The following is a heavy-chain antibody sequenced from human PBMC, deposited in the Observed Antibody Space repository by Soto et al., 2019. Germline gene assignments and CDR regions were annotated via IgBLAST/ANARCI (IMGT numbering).Heavy chain of an antibody. Sequence: SQTLSLTCAISGDSVSSNSAAWNWIRQSPSRGLEWLGRTYYRSKWYNDYAVSVKSRITINPDTSKNQFSLKLSSVTAADTAVYYCATRDGYNSGGEYWGQGTLVTVSS. CDR1: GDSVSSNSAA. J-gene: IGHJ4*02. CDR2: TYYRSKWYN. D-gene: IGHD5-12*01. CDR3: ATRDGYNSGGEY. V-gene: IGHV6-1*01.